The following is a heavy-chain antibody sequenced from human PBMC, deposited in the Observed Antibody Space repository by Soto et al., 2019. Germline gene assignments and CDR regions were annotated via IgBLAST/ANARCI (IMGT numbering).Heavy chain of an antibody. CDR1: GYTFASYG. Sequence: GXSVKGSCKASGYTFASYGISWVRQAPVQGLEWMGWISSYNGNTNYAQKVQGRVTMTTDKSTSTTYMELRSLRSDDTAVYYCARGPRYCSSTSCFSGVTWFDPWGQGTLVTVSS. D-gene: IGHD2-2*01. CDR3: ARGPRYCSSTSCFSGVTWFDP. J-gene: IGHJ5*02. V-gene: IGHV1-18*04. CDR2: ISSYNGNT.